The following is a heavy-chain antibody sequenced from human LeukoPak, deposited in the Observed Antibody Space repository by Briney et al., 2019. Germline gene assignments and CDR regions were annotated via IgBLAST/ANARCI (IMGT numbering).Heavy chain of an antibody. J-gene: IGHJ4*02. CDR1: GFTFDDYA. D-gene: IGHD3-3*01. V-gene: IGHV3-49*03. CDR2: IRGKPYSETT. Sequence: GGSLRLSCAASGFTFDDYAMSWFRQAPGKGLEWVGFIRGKPYSETTEYAASVQGRFTISRDDSESTTYLQLNSLKTEDTAVYYCTRGSDTIFGVARDGFDSWGQGTLVTVSS. CDR3: TRGSDTIFGVARDGFDS.